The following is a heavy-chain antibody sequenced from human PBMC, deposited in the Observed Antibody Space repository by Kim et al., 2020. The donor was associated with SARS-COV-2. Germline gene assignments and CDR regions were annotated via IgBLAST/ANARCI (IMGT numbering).Heavy chain of an antibody. CDR1: GFTFSSYG. J-gene: IGHJ6*02. V-gene: IGHV3-33*01. CDR3: ARVGVPAALYGMDV. Sequence: GGSLRLSCAASGFTFSSYGMHWVRQAPGKGLEWVAVIWYDGSNKYYADSVKGRFTISRDNSKNTLYLQMNSLRAEDTAVYYCARVGVPAALYGMDVWGQGTTVTVSS. D-gene: IGHD2-2*01. CDR2: IWYDGSNK.